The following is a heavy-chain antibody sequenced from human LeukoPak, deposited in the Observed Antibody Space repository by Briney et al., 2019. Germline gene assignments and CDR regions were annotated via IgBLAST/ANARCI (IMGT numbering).Heavy chain of an antibody. CDR3: AKDLRNHNYYYDSSAYYDY. V-gene: IGHV3-23*01. CDR1: GFTFSSYA. J-gene: IGHJ4*02. D-gene: IGHD3-22*01. Sequence: GGSLRLSCAASGFTFSSYAMSWVRQAPGKGLEWVSAISGSGGSTYYADSVKGRFTISRDNSKNTLNLQMNCLRAEDTAVYYCAKDLRNHNYYYDSSAYYDYWGQGTLVTVSS. CDR2: ISGSGGST.